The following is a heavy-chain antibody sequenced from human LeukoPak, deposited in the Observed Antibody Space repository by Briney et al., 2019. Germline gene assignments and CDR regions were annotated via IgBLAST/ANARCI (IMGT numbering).Heavy chain of an antibody. CDR3: AKYYYDSSGYYFLGY. V-gene: IGHV1-18*01. D-gene: IGHD3-22*01. CDR2: ISAYNGNT. Sequence: ASVKVSCKASGYTFTSYGISWVRQAPGQGLEWMGWISAYNGNTNYAQKLQGRVTMTTDTSTSTAYVELRSLRSDDTAVYYCAKYYYDSSGYYFLGYWGQGTLVTVSS. J-gene: IGHJ4*02. CDR1: GYTFTSYG.